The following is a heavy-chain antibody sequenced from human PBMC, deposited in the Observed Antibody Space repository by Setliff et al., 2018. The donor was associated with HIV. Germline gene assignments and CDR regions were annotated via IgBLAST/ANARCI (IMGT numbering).Heavy chain of an antibody. D-gene: IGHD5-18*01. Sequence: NPSETLSLTCAVSGYSVSSGYFWGWIRRPPGKGLEWIGSLYHSGTNFYNPSLKSRVTISLDTSTNRFSLKLNSMTAADTAIYYCARQVGSQYSYWAYYFDSWGQGALVTVSS. J-gene: IGHJ4*02. V-gene: IGHV4-38-2*01. CDR2: LYHSGTN. CDR3: ARQVGSQYSYWAYYFDS. CDR1: GYSVSSGYF.